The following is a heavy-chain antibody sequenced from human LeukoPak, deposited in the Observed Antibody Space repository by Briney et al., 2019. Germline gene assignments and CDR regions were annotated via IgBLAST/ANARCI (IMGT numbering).Heavy chain of an antibody. CDR1: GFTFSSYS. J-gene: IGHJ5*02. CDR3: ARDLVGATRANWFDP. CDR2: ISSSSSYI. D-gene: IGHD1-26*01. Sequence: PGGSLRLSCAASGFTFSSYSMNWVRQAPGKGLEWVSSISSSSSYIYYADSVKGRFTISRDNAKNSLCLQMNSLRAEDTAVYYCARDLVGATRANWFDPWGQGTLVTVSS. V-gene: IGHV3-21*01.